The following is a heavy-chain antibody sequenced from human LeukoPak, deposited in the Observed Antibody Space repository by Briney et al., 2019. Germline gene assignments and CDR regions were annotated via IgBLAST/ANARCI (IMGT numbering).Heavy chain of an antibody. CDR3: AKDVGVILFDY. CDR2: ISDSGAM. D-gene: IGHD3-10*01. J-gene: IGHJ4*02. V-gene: IGHV3-23*01. Sequence: GSLRLSFAASGFTFSTYSMKWVRPAPGKGLEWVSYISDSGAMYYADSVKGRFAISRDNSKNTLYLQMNSLRAEDTAVYYCAKDVGVILFDYWGQGTLVTVSS. CDR1: GFTFSTYS.